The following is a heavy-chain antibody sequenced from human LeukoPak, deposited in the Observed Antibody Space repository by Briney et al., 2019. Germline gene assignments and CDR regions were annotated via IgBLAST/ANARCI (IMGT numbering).Heavy chain of an antibody. CDR1: GFTFDDYA. CDR3: AKDIIPYCSSTSCYTGFDY. J-gene: IGHJ4*02. V-gene: IGHV3-9*01. Sequence: GWSLRLSCAASGFTFDDYAMHWVRQAPGKGLEWVSGMSWNSGSIGYADSVKGRFTISRDNAKNSLYLQMNSLRAEDTALYYCAKDIIPYCSSTSCYTGFDYWGQGTLVTVSS. D-gene: IGHD2-2*02. CDR2: MSWNSGSI.